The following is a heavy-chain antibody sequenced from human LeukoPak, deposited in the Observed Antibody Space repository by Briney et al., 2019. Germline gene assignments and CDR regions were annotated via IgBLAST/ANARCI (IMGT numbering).Heavy chain of an antibody. D-gene: IGHD3-10*01. V-gene: IGHV4-34*01. Sequence: SETLSLTCAVYGGSFSGYYWSWIRQPPGKGPEWIGEINHSGSTNYNPSLKSRVTISVDTSKNQFSLKLSSVTAADTAVYYCAIVAKHFRGGISFYFMDVWGKGTTVTISS. CDR1: GGSFSGYY. CDR3: AIVAKHFRGGISFYFMDV. J-gene: IGHJ6*03. CDR2: INHSGST.